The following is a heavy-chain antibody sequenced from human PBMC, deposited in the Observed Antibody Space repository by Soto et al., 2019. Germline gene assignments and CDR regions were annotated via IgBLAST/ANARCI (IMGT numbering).Heavy chain of an antibody. CDR1: GGSIRNYY. CDR2: VYSSGST. J-gene: IGHJ4*02. V-gene: IGHV4-59*01. Sequence: SETLSLTCTVSGGSIRNYYWSWIRQPPGKGLEWIGYVYSSGSTHYNPSLQSRVTISADTSKNQVSLKVNSVTAADTAVYYCATDHPHSYGVYYFDYWGQGTPVTVPQ. D-gene: IGHD5-18*01. CDR3: ATDHPHSYGVYYFDY.